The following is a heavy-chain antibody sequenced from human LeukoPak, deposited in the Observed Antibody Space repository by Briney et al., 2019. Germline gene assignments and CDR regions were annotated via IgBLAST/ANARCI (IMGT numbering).Heavy chain of an antibody. CDR1: GFTFSSYE. CDR2: ISSSTII. Sequence: PGGSLRLSCAASGFTFSSYEMNWVRQAPGKGLDWVSYISSSTIIYYADSVKGRFTISRDNAKNSLYLQMSSLRDEDTAVYYCARHNQRDYFDYWGQGTLVTVSS. J-gene: IGHJ4*02. CDR3: ARHNQRDYFDY. V-gene: IGHV3-48*03. D-gene: IGHD5-24*01.